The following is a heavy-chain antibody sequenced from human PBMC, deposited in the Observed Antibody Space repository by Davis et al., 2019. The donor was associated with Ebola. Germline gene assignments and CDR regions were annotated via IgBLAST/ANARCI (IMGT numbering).Heavy chain of an antibody. CDR3: TRRIAESATGGYFDH. CDR2: VRQDGSGK. CDR1: GFSFSSYW. Sequence: GESLKISCAASGFSFSSYWMSWVRQAPGKGLEWVANVRQDGSGKYYVDSVKGRFTISRDNAKDSLYLQMNSLRAEDTAVYYCTRRIAESATGGYFDHWGQGTLVTVSP. J-gene: IGHJ4*02. D-gene: IGHD6-13*01. V-gene: IGHV3-7*01.